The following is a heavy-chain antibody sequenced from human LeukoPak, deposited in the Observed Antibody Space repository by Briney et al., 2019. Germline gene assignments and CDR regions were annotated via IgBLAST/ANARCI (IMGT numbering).Heavy chain of an antibody. D-gene: IGHD2-21*01. CDR3: ARGLVGMGGFDL. V-gene: IGHV1-18*01. CDR1: GYTFTSYG. Sequence: ASVKVSCKASGYTFTSYGISWVRQAPGQGLEWMGWISAYNGNTNYAQKFQGRVTMTRNTSISTAYMELSSLRSEDTAVYYCARGLVGMGGFDLWGRGTLVTVSS. J-gene: IGHJ2*01. CDR2: ISAYNGNT.